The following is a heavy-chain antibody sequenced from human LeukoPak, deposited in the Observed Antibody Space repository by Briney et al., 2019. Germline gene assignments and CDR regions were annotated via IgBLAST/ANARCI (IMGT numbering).Heavy chain of an antibody. V-gene: IGHV3-11*01. D-gene: IGHD6-6*01. CDR2: ISSSGSTI. CDR3: ARPKAARDYYYYYGMDV. CDR1: GFTFSDYY. Sequence: GGSLRLSCAASGFTFSDYYMSWIRQAPGKGLEWVSYISSSGSTIYYADSVKGRFTISRDNAKNSLYLQMNSLRAEDTAVYYCARPKAARDYYYYYGMDVWGQGTTVTVSS. J-gene: IGHJ6*02.